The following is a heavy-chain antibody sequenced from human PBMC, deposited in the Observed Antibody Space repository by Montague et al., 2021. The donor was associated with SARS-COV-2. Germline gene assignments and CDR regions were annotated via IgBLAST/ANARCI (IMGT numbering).Heavy chain of an antibody. D-gene: IGHD6-19*01. Sequence: SETLSLTCTVSGGSISTSPYFWGWIRQPPGKGLEWIGSIYYSGSTYYNPSLKSRVAISIDTFENQFSLKLSSVTAAATAVYYCARGNRIAVAGTDLDYWGQGTLVTVSS. CDR3: ARGNRIAVAGTDLDY. CDR2: IYYSGST. CDR1: GGSISTSPYF. V-gene: IGHV4-39*07. J-gene: IGHJ4*02.